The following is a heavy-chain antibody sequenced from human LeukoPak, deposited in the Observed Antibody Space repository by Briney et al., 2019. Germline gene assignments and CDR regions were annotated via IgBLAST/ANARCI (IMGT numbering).Heavy chain of an antibody. CDR3: AKDARGYCSTTTCYVFDF. V-gene: IGHV3-23*01. CDR1: GLSFNTYT. D-gene: IGHD2-2*01. Sequence: GGSLRLSCTAFGLSFNTYTMSWVRQAPGKGPEWVSAMSGSGDLKFHADSVRGRFTISRDNSKNTLYLQMNSLRAEDTAVYYCAKDARGYCSTTTCYVFDFWGQGTLVTVSS. J-gene: IGHJ4*02. CDR2: MSGSGDLK.